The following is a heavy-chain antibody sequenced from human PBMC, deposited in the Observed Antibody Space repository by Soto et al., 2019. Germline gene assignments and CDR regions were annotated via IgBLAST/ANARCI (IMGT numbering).Heavy chain of an antibody. CDR3: ARAARYSGSYYEIDY. D-gene: IGHD1-26*01. J-gene: IGHJ4*02. V-gene: IGHV4-30-2*01. CDR1: GGSISSGGYS. CDR2: IYHSAST. Sequence: SETLSLTCAVSGGSISSGGYSWSWIRQPPGKGLEWIGYIYHSASTYYNPSLKSRVTISVDRSKNQFSLKLSSVTAADTAVYYCARAARYSGSYYEIDYWGQGTLVTVSS.